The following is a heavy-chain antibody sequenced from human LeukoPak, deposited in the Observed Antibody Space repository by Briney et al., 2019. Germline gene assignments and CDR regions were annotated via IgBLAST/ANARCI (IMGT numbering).Heavy chain of an antibody. J-gene: IGHJ4*02. Sequence: GRSLRLSCAASGFTFSSYGMHWVRQAPGKGLEWVAVISYDGSNKYYADSVKGRFTISRDNSKNTLYLQMNSLRAEDTAVYYCAKGIFGVVRSPFDYWGQGTLVTVSS. V-gene: IGHV3-30*18. CDR2: ISYDGSNK. D-gene: IGHD3-3*01. CDR1: GFTFSSYG. CDR3: AKGIFGVVRSPFDY.